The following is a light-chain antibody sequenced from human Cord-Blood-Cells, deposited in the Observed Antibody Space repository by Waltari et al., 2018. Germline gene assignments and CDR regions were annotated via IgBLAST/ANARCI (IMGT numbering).Light chain of an antibody. CDR1: QSISGY. CDR3: QQSYSTPQYT. CDR2: AAS. V-gene: IGKV1-39*01. J-gene: IGKJ2*01. Sequence: DIQMTQSPSSLSASVGDRVTITCRASQSISGYLNWYQQKPGKAPKLLIYAASSLQSGVPSRFSGSGSGTDFTLTISSLQPEDFATYYCQQSYSTPQYTFGQGTKLEIK.